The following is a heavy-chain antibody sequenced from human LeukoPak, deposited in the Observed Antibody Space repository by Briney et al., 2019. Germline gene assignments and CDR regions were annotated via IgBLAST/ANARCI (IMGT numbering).Heavy chain of an antibody. CDR3: AKDSCSSTSCYWDY. CDR1: GFTFSSYS. V-gene: IGHV3-21*04. CDR2: ISSSGSYI. D-gene: IGHD2-2*01. J-gene: IGHJ4*02. Sequence: GGSLRLSCAASGFTFSSYSMNWVRRAPGKGLEWVSSISSSGSYIYYADSMKGRFTISRDNAKNSLYLQMNSLRAEDTAVYYCAKDSCSSTSCYWDYWGQGTLVTVSS.